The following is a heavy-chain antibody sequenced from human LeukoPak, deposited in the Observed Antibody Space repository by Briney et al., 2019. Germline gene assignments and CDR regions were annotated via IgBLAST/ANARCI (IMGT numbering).Heavy chain of an antibody. Sequence: ASVKVSCKASGYTFTGYYMHWVRQAPGQGLEWMGWMNPNSGNTGYAQKFQGRVTMTRNTSISTAYMELSSLRSEDTAVYYCARGGTGYGNAFDIWGQGTMVTVSS. D-gene: IGHD5-12*01. V-gene: IGHV1-8*02. CDR2: MNPNSGNT. CDR1: GYTFTGYY. J-gene: IGHJ3*02. CDR3: ARGGTGYGNAFDI.